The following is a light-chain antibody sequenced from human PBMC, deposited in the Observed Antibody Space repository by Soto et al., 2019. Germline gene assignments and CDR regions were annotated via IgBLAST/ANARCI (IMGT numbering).Light chain of an antibody. CDR1: QSVSSN. V-gene: IGKV3-15*01. CDR2: GAS. CDR3: QHYNNWHTWT. J-gene: IGKJ1*01. Sequence: EILMTQYPATLSVSPGERATLSCRASQSVSSNLAWYQQKPGQAPRLLIYGASTRATGIPARFSGSGSGTEFTLTISSLKSEDFAVYYCQHYNNWHTWTFGHGTKVDIK.